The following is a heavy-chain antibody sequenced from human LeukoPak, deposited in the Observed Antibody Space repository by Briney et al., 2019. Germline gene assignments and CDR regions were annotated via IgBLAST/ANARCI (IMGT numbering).Heavy chain of an antibody. J-gene: IGHJ4*02. CDR3: ARPHHDFWSGYYPGHYFDY. Sequence: ASVKVSCKASGYTFTRYYMHWVRQAPGQGLEWMGIINPSGGSTSYAQKFQGRVTMTRDMSTSTVYMELSSLRSEDTAVYYCARPHHDFWSGYYPGHYFDYWGQGTLVTVSS. CDR1: GYTFTRYY. D-gene: IGHD3-3*01. V-gene: IGHV1-46*01. CDR2: INPSGGST.